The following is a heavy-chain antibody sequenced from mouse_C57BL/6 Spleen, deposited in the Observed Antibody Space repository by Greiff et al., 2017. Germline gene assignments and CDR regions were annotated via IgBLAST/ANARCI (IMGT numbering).Heavy chain of an antibody. J-gene: IGHJ3*01. CDR1: GYTFTSYW. CDR2: IDPSDSYT. V-gene: IGHV1-50*01. D-gene: IGHD2-14*01. CDR3: ASQLTTGRPH. Sequence: QVQLQQPGAELVKPGASVKLSCKASGYTFTSYWMQWVKQRPGQGLEWIGEIDPSDSYTNYNQKFKGKATLTVDTSSSTAYMQLSSLTSEDSAVYYCASQLTTGRPHWGQGTLVTVSA.